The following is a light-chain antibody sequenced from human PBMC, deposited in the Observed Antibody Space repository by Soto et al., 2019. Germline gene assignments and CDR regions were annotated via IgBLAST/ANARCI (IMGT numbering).Light chain of an antibody. V-gene: IGLV2-14*01. CDR1: SXDVGAYNF. CDR2: EVS. J-gene: IGLJ1*01. Sequence: QSVLTQPASVSGSPGQSITISCTGTSXDVGAYNFVSWYQQHPGKAPKLIIHEVSNRPSGVSNRFSGSKSGNTASLTISGLQAEDEADYYCSSHAGSNPFYVFGSGTKVTVL. CDR3: SSHAGSNPFYV.